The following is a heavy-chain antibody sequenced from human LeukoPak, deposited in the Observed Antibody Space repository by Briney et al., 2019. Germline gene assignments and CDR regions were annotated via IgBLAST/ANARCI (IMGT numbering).Heavy chain of an antibody. CDR2: IVVGSGNT. D-gene: IGHD3-10*01. Sequence: SVKVSCKASGFTFTSSAMQWVRQARAQRLEWIGWIVVGSGNTNYAQKFQERVTITRDMSTSTAYMELSSLRSEDTAVYYCAADRGWDYGSGSGFDIWGQGTMVTVSS. CDR3: AADRGWDYGSGSGFDI. CDR1: GFTFTSSA. V-gene: IGHV1-58*02. J-gene: IGHJ3*02.